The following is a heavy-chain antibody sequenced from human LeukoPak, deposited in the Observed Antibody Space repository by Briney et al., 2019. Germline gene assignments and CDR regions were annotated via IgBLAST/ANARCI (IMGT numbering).Heavy chain of an antibody. Sequence: GGSLRLSCAASGFTVSGYYMSWVRQAPGRGLEWVSVIYSGGSTYYADSVKGRFTMSRDNSKNTLYLQMNSLRAEDTAVYYCATIAARSFDNWGQGTLVTVSS. V-gene: IGHV3-66*01. CDR1: GFTVSGYY. CDR3: ATIAARSFDN. D-gene: IGHD6-6*01. J-gene: IGHJ4*02. CDR2: IYSGGST.